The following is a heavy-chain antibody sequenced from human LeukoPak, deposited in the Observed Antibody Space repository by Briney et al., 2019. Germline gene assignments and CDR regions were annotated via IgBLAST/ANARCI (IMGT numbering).Heavy chain of an antibody. J-gene: IGHJ4*02. Sequence: PGESLRLSCAASGFTFGSYAMSWVRQAPGKGLEWASGINTNGGSTAYADSVKGRFTISRDNPRNTLYMQMNSLRAEDTALYYCAIMHPYYDGNGYWVQWGQGTLVTVSS. CDR3: AIMHPYYDGNGYWVQ. CDR1: GFTFGSYA. D-gene: IGHD3-22*01. V-gene: IGHV3-23*01. CDR2: INTNGGST.